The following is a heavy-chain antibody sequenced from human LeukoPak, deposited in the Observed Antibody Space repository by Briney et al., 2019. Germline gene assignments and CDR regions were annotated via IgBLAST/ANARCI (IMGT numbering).Heavy chain of an antibody. CDR2: ITYDGSNT. Sequence: GGSLRLSCATSGFTFSSSTMRWFRQAPGKGLEGVAFITYDGSNTYYRDSVEGRFTISRDDSKNTVYLQMNSLRAEDTAVYYCAGSSSTARSYFDYWGQGILVTVSS. D-gene: IGHD5-18*01. V-gene: IGHV3-30*04. J-gene: IGHJ4*02. CDR1: GFTFSSST. CDR3: AGSSSTARSYFDY.